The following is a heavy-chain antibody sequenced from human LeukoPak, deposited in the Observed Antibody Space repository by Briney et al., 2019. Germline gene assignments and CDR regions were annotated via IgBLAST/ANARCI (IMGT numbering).Heavy chain of an antibody. CDR1: GFTFSSYG. D-gene: IGHD1-26*01. CDR2: IWYDGSNK. Sequence: GGSLRLSCAASGFTFSSYGMHWVRQAPGKGLEWVAVIWYDGSNKYYADSVKGRFTISRDNSKNTLYLQMNSLRAEDTAVYYLWEVAPRYRRCFDYWGQGTLVTVSS. J-gene: IGHJ4*02. V-gene: IGHV3-33*01. CDR3: WEVAPRYRRCFDY.